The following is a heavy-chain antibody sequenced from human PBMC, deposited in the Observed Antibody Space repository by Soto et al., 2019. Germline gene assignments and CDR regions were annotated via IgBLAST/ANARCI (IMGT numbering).Heavy chain of an antibody. J-gene: IGHJ6*02. CDR2: IYYSGST. D-gene: IGHD3-9*01. Sequence: QLQLQESGPGLVKPSETLSLTCTVSGGSISSSSYYWGWIRQPPGKGLEWIGSIYYSGSTYYNPSLKSRVTISVDTSKNQFSLKLSSVTAADTAVYYCASWFHGYYYYGMDVWGQGTTVTVSS. CDR1: GGSISSSSYY. V-gene: IGHV4-39*01. CDR3: ASWFHGYYYYGMDV.